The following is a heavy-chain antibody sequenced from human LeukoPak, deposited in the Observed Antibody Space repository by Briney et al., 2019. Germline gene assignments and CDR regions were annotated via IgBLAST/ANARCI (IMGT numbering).Heavy chain of an antibody. CDR1: GGSISSYY. CDR2: IYTSGST. CDR3: ARVGSGYYEYYLDY. Sequence: PSETLSLTCTVSGGSISSYYWSWIRQPAGKGLEWIGRIYTSGSTNYNPSLKSRVTMSVDTPKNQFSLKLSSVTAADTAVYYCARVGSGYYEYYLDYWGQGTQVTVSS. J-gene: IGHJ4*02. D-gene: IGHD3-3*01. V-gene: IGHV4-4*07.